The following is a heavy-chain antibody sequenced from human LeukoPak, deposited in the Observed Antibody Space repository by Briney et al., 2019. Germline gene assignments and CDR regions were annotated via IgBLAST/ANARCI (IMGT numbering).Heavy chain of an antibody. CDR3: ACGTIVFDI. V-gene: IGHV3-30*03. CDR2: ISYDGSNK. D-gene: IGHD3-22*01. CDR1: GFTFSSYG. J-gene: IGHJ3*02. Sequence: GGSLRLSCGASGFTFSSYGMHWVRQAPGKGLEWVAVISYDGSNKYYADSVKGRFTISRDNSKNTLYLQMNSLRAEDTAVYYCACGTIVFDIWGQGTMVTVSS.